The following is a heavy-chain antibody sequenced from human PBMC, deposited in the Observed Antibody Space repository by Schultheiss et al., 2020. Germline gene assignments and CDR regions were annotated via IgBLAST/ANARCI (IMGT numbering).Heavy chain of an antibody. J-gene: IGHJ4*02. CDR3: ARHEGYNEAIAVAGTTPFDY. D-gene: IGHD6-19*01. CDR2: IYPGDSDT. Sequence: GGSLRLSCKGSGYSFTSYWIGWVRQMPGKGLEWMGIIYPGDSDTRYSPSFQGQVTISADKSISTAYLQWSSLKASDTAMYYCARHEGYNEAIAVAGTTPFDYWGQGTLVTVSS. V-gene: IGHV5-51*01. CDR1: GYSFTSYW.